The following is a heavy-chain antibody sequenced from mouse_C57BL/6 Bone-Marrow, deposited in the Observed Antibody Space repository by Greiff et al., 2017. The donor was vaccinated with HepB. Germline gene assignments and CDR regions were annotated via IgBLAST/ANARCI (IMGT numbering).Heavy chain of an antibody. CDR1: GYTFTSYW. CDR2: INPSNGGT. CDR3: ARSGRYGWFAY. Sequence: QVQLQQPGTDLVKPGASLKLSCTASGYTFTSYWMHWVKQTPGQGLEWIGNINPSNGGTNYHEKFKSKVTLTVDKSSSTAYMQLSRLTSEDSAVYSCARSGRYGWFAYWGQGTLVTVSA. D-gene: IGHD2-14*01. J-gene: IGHJ3*01. V-gene: IGHV1-53*01.